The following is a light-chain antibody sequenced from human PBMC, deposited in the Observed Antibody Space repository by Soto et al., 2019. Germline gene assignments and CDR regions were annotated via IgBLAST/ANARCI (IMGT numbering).Light chain of an antibody. CDR1: QSVSSY. V-gene: IGKV3-15*01. J-gene: IGKJ1*01. CDR2: GAS. CDR3: HQHGGSPET. Sequence: IVMTQSPATLSVSPGERATLSFRASQSVSSYLAWYQQKPGQAPRLLIYGASTRATGIPARFSGSGSGTEFILTISGLEPEDSGIYHCHQHGGSPETFGQGTKV.